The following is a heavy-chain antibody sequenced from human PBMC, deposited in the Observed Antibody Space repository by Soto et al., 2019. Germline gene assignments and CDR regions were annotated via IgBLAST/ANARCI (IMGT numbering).Heavy chain of an antibody. V-gene: IGHV1-69*02. D-gene: IGHD6-13*01. CDR2: IIPILGIA. J-gene: IGHJ6*02. Sequence: QVQLVQSGAEVKKPGSSVKVSCKASGGTFSSYTISWVRQAPGQGLEWMGRIIPILGIANYAQKFQGRVTITADKSTSTAYMELSSLRSEDTAVYYCARSYSSSLTPGAYYYGMDVWGQGTTVTVSS. CDR3: ARSYSSSLTPGAYYYGMDV. CDR1: GGTFSSYT.